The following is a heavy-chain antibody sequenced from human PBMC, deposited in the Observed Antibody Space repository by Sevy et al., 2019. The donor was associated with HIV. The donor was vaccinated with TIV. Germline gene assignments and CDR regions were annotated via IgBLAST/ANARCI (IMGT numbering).Heavy chain of an antibody. J-gene: IGHJ4*02. V-gene: IGHV3-7*01. CDR2: INQAGSDK. Sequence: GGSLRLSCAASGFTFSDSCMTWVRQGPGKGLEWVANINQAGSDKYYVDSVRGRFTISRDNAKNSLYLQMNSLRVEDTALYYCARGGFLSRYWGQGSLVTVSS. CDR1: GFTFSDSC. CDR3: ARGGFLSRY. D-gene: IGHD5-12*01.